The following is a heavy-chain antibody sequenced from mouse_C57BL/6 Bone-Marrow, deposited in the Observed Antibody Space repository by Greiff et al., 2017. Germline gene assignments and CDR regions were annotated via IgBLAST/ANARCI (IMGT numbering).Heavy chain of an antibody. J-gene: IGHJ4*01. D-gene: IGHD2-3*01. CDR1: GFTSSDYG. CDR3: ARSGYYVDAMDY. V-gene: IGHV5-15*01. Sequence: EVHLVESGGGLVQPGGSLKLSCAASGFTSSDYGMAWVRQAPRKGPEWVAFISNLAYSIYYADTVTGRFTISRENAKNTLYLEMSSLRSEDTAMYYCARSGYYVDAMDYWGQGTSVTVSS. CDR2: ISNLAYSI.